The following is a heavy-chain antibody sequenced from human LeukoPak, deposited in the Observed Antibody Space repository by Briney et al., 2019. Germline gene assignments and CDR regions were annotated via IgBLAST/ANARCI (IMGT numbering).Heavy chain of an antibody. CDR2: IYYGGST. V-gene: IGHV4-39*01. D-gene: IGHD4-17*01. CDR3: ARQAGHYGDYYDY. Sequence: SETLSLTCTVSGGSTSSSSYYWGWIRQSPGKGLEWIGSIYYGGSTYYNPSLKGRVTVSIDTSKNQFSLRLSSVTAADTAVYYCARQAGHYGDYYDYWGQGTLVTVPS. J-gene: IGHJ4*02. CDR1: GGSTSSSSYY.